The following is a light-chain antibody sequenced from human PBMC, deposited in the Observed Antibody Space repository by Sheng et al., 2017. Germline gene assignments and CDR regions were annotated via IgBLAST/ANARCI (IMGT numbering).Light chain of an antibody. Sequence: SYVLTQPPSVSVAPGETARITCGGHNIGSKSVNWYQQKPGQAPVLVVYADTDRPSGIPERISGSNSGNTAPLTISRVEAGDEADYYCQVWDTTSAHWVFGGGTKLIVL. CDR3: QVWDTTSAHWV. CDR2: ADT. V-gene: IGLV3-21*02. CDR1: NIGSKS. J-gene: IGLJ3*02.